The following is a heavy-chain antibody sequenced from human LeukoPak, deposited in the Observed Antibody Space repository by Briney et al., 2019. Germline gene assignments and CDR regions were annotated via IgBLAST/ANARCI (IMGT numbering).Heavy chain of an antibody. Sequence: GGSLRLSCAASGFTFSGSALHWVRQASGNGLEWVGHIRSKVDSYATVYAASVKGRFTITRDDSENTAYLQMNSLNTEDTAVYYCATFPSGSWSAYWGQGTLVTVSS. CDR3: ATFPSGSWSAY. V-gene: IGHV3-73*01. J-gene: IGHJ4*02. CDR1: GFTFSGSA. D-gene: IGHD1-26*01. CDR2: IRSKVDSYAT.